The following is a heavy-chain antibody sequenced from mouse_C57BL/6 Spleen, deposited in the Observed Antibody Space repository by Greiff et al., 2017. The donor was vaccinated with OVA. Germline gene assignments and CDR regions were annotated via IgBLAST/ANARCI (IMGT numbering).Heavy chain of an antibody. CDR1: GYSFTDYN. V-gene: IGHV1-39*01. D-gene: IGHD1-1*01. CDR3: ARQYYYGSSYYAMDY. J-gene: IGHJ4*01. CDR2: INPNYGTT. Sequence: VQLKESGPELVKPGASVKISCKASGYSFTDYNMNWVKQSNGKSLEWIGVINPNYGTTSYNQKFKGKATLTVDQSSSTAYMQLNSLTSEDSAVYYCARQYYYGSSYYAMDYWGQGTSVTVSS.